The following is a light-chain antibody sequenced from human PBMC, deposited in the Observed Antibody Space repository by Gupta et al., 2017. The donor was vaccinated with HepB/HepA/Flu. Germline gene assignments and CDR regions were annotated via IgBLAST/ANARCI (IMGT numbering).Light chain of an antibody. CDR2: GAS. CDR1: QSVSSN. Sequence: EIELTQSPATLSVSPGERATLSCRASQSVSSNLAWYQQKPGQAPRLLIYGASTRATGIPARFSGSGSGTEFTLTISSLQSGDFAVYYCQQYNNWPRTFGPGTKVDIK. V-gene: IGKV3-15*01. CDR3: QQYNNWPRT. J-gene: IGKJ3*01.